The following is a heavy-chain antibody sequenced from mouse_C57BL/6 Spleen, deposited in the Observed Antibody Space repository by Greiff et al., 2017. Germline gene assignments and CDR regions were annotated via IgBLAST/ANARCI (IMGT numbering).Heavy chain of an antibody. V-gene: IGHV1-22*01. CDR2: INPNNGGT. CDR1: GYTFTDYN. J-gene: IGHJ3*01. Sequence: VQLQQSGPELVKPGASVKMSCKASGYTFTDYNMHWVKQSHGKSLEWIGYINPNNGGTSYNEKFKGKATLTVNKSSSTAYMELRSLTSEDSAVYYCAREDMVRGGFAYWGQGTLVTVSA. D-gene: IGHD2-13*01. CDR3: AREDMVRGGFAY.